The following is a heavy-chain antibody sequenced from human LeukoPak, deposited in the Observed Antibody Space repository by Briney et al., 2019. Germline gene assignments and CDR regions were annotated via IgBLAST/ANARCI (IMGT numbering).Heavy chain of an antibody. CDR2: ISGSGGST. CDR1: GFTFSSYL. Sequence: GGSLRLSCAASGFTFSSYLMSWVRQAPGKGLDWVSAISGSGGSTYYADSVKGRFTISRDNSKNTLYLQMNSLRAEDTAVYYCATSYSNSWNEEYYFDCWGQGTLVTVSS. V-gene: IGHV3-23*01. J-gene: IGHJ4*02. D-gene: IGHD6-13*01. CDR3: ATSYSNSWNEEYYFDC.